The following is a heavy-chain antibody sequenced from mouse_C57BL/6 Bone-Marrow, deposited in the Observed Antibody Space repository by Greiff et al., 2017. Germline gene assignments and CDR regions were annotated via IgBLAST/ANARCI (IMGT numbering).Heavy chain of an antibody. CDR1: GYAFSSSW. CDR2: IYPGDGDT. D-gene: IGHD2-1*01. Sequence: QVQLKESGPELVKPGASVKISCKASGYAFSSSWMNWVKQRPGKGLEWIGRIYPGDGDTNYNGKFKGKATLTADKSSSTAYMQLSSLTSEDSAVYFCARSFYYGNYWGQGTTLTVSS. CDR3: ARSFYYGNY. J-gene: IGHJ2*01. V-gene: IGHV1-82*01.